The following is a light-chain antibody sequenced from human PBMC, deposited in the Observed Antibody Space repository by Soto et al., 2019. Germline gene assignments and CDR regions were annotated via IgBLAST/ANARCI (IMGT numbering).Light chain of an antibody. J-gene: IGKJ1*01. Sequence: DIVLTQSPATLSLSPGDRASLSCRASQTISTYLAWYQQKPDQAPRLLIYDAPNRATGIPARFSGSGSGTDFTLTINSLEPEDFAVYHCQQRTNSPPWTFGQGTKVDIK. CDR1: QTISTY. CDR2: DAP. CDR3: QQRTNSPPWT. V-gene: IGKV3-11*01.